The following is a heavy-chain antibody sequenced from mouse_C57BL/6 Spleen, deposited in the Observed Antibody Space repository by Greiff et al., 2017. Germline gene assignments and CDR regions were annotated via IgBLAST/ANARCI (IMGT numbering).Heavy chain of an antibody. CDR1: GYTFTSYW. J-gene: IGHJ3*01. Sequence: QVQLKQPGAELVKPGASVKLSCKASGYTFTSYWMHWVKQRPGQGLEWIGMIHPNSGSTNYNEKFKSKATLTVDKSSSTAYMQLSSLTSEDSAVYYCARDGNYGFSFAYWGQGTLVTVSA. D-gene: IGHD2-1*01. CDR2: IHPNSGST. V-gene: IGHV1-64*01. CDR3: ARDGNYGFSFAY.